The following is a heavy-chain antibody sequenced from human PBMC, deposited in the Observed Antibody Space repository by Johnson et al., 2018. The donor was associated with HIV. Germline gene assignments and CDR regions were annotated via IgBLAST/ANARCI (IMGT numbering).Heavy chain of an antibody. J-gene: IGHJ3*02. CDR1: GFTCSSYA. Sequence: EVQLVESGGGVVQPGRSLRLSCAASGFTCSSYAMHWVRQAPGKGLEWVANIKEDGSERYYVDSVKGRFTISRDNAKNSVFLHMDSLRAEDTAVYYCARDPELDYFNNRAFDIWGQGTMVTVSS. CDR2: IKEDGSER. CDR3: ARDPELDYFNNRAFDI. D-gene: IGHD3-22*01. V-gene: IGHV3-7*01.